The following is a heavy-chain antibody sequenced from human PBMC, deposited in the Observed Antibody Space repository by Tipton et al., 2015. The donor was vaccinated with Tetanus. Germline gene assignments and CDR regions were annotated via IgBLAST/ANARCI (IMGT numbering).Heavy chain of an antibody. CDR2: ISSSSSTI. V-gene: IGHV3-48*02. J-gene: IGHJ4*02. CDR1: GFTFSSYS. Sequence: SLRLSCAASGFTFSSYSMNWVRQAPGKGLEWVSYISSSSSTIYYADSVKGRFTISRDNAKNSLYLQMNSLRDEDTAVYYCARDLAYCGGDCYGGDYRGQGTLVTVSS. CDR3: ARDLAYCGGDCYGGDY. D-gene: IGHD2-21*02.